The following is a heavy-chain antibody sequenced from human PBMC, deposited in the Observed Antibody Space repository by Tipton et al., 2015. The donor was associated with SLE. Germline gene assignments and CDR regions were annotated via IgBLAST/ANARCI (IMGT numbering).Heavy chain of an antibody. Sequence: TLSLTCTVSGGSISSTSYHWDWIRQPPGKGLEWIGSIYYSGSTYYNPSLKSRVTMSVDTSKTQFSLKVMSLTAADTAVYYCARVVTVLATHYYDMDVWGQGTTVTVSS. CDR3: ARVVTVLATHYYDMDV. D-gene: IGHD2-21*02. J-gene: IGHJ6*02. CDR2: IYYSGST. V-gene: IGHV4-39*07. CDR1: GGSISSTSYH.